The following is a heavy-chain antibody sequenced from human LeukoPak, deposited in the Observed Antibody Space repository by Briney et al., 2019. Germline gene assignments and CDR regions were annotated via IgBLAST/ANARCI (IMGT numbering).Heavy chain of an antibody. Sequence: GGSLRLSCAASGFTFSSYTMSWVRQAPGKGLEWVSAISGSGGSTYYADSVKGRFTISRDNSKNTLYLQMNSLRAEDTAVYYCAKEFGAVVAATYGVWGKGTTVTVSS. CDR2: ISGSGGST. J-gene: IGHJ6*04. CDR1: GFTFSSYT. V-gene: IGHV3-23*01. D-gene: IGHD2-15*01. CDR3: AKEFGAVVAATYGV.